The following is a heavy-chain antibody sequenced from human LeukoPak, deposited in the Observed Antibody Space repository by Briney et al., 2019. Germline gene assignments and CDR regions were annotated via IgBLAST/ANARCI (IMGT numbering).Heavy chain of an antibody. CDR1: GFTFDDYG. Sequence: PGGSLRLSCAASGFTFDDYGMSWVRQAPGKGLEWVSGILWSGGSTGYADSVKGRFTISRDNAKNSLYLQMNSLRAEDTAVYYCARGTDSGWYLDAFDIWGQGTMVTVSS. CDR3: ARGTDSGWYLDAFDI. CDR2: ILWSGGST. V-gene: IGHV3-20*04. J-gene: IGHJ3*02. D-gene: IGHD6-19*01.